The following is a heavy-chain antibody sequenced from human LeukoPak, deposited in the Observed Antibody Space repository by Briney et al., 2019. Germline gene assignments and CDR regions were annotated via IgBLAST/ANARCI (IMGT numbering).Heavy chain of an antibody. J-gene: IGHJ6*03. D-gene: IGHD4-23*01. V-gene: IGHV4-39*07. CDR3: AREWAATVEYYYMDV. CDR2: IYYSGST. CDR1: GGSISSSSYY. Sequence: SETLSLTCTVSGGSISSSSYYWGWIRQPPGKGLEWIGSIYYSGSTYYNPSLKSRVTISVDTSKNQFSLKLSSVTAADTAVYYCAREWAATVEYYYMDVWGKGTTVTVSS.